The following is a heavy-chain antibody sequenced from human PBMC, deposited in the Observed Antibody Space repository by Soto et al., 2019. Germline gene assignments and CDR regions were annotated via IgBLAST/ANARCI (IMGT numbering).Heavy chain of an antibody. J-gene: IGHJ5*02. Sequence: SETLSLTCTVSGGSISSYYWSWIRQPPGKGLEWIGYIYYSGSTNYNPSLKSRVTISVDTSKNQLSLKLSSVTAADTAVYYCARKDCSGGSCTSPWFDPWGQGTLVTVSS. CDR1: GGSISSYY. CDR2: IYYSGST. CDR3: ARKDCSGGSCTSPWFDP. D-gene: IGHD2-15*01. V-gene: IGHV4-59*08.